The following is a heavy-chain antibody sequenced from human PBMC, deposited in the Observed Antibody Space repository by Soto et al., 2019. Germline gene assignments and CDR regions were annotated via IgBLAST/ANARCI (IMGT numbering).Heavy chain of an antibody. V-gene: IGHV3-23*01. CDR2: INGRGGST. Sequence: PGGSLRLSCAASGFTFSDYAMNWVRQAPGKGLGWVSGINGRGGSTYYADSVKGRFTISRDNSKNTLYLQMNSLRAEDTAVYYCARAYYDFSRGMDVWGQGTTVTVSS. CDR1: GFTFSDYA. D-gene: IGHD3-3*01. CDR3: ARAYYDFSRGMDV. J-gene: IGHJ6*02.